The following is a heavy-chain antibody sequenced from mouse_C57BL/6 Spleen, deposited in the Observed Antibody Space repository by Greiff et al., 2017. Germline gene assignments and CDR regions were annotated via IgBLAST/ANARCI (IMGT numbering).Heavy chain of an antibody. CDR1: GYAFSSSW. J-gene: IGHJ2*01. D-gene: IGHD1-1*01. CDR2: IYPGDGDT. Sequence: VQLVESGPELVKPGASVKISCKASGYAFSSSWMNWVKQRPGKGLEWIGRIYPGDGDTNYNGKFKGKATLTADKSSSTAYMQLSSLTSEDSAVYFCARGSYGSRQGYWGQGTTLTVSS. V-gene: IGHV1-82*01. CDR3: ARGSYGSRQGY.